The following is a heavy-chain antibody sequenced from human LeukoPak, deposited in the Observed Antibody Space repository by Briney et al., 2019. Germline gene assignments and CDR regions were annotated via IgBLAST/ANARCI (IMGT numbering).Heavy chain of an antibody. V-gene: IGHV4-59*01. Sequence: SETLSLTCTVSGGSISSYYWSWIRQPPGKGLGWIGYIYYSGSTNYNPSLKSRVTISVDTSKNQFSLKLSSVTAADTAVYYCARDRGSYGYGYWGQGTLVTVSS. J-gene: IGHJ4*02. CDR2: IYYSGST. D-gene: IGHD5-18*01. CDR1: GGSISSYY. CDR3: ARDRGSYGYGY.